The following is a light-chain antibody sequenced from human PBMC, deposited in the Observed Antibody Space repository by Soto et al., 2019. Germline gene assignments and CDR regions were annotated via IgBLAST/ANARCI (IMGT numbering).Light chain of an antibody. CDR3: GSYSSTDTPFV. CDR2: EVT. Sequence: QSALAQPSSVAGSPGQSIPISCTGTSTDVGGYNYVSWYQHHSGKAPKLLIYEVTNRPSGISDRFSGSKSVNTASLTISGLQADDESDYYCGSYSSTDTPFVFGTGTKGTVL. J-gene: IGLJ1*01. CDR1: STDVGGYNY. V-gene: IGLV2-14*01.